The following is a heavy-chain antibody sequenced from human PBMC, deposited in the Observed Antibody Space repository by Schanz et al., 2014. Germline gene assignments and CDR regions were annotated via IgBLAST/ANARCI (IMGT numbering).Heavy chain of an antibody. V-gene: IGHV3-7*01. CDR2: IKEDGSKK. Sequence: VQLVESGGGVVQPGGSLRLSCAASGFTFTGHWMSWVRQAPGKGLEWVANIKEDGSKKYYVDSVRGRFTISRDNAKNSLYLQLNSLRAEDTAVYYCARDPGGTKTHGLWGQGTLVTVSS. J-gene: IGHJ4*02. CDR3: ARDPGGTKTHGL. D-gene: IGHD2-15*01. CDR1: GFTFTGHW.